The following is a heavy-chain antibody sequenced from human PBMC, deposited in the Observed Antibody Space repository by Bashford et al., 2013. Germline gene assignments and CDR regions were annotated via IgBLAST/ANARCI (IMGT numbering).Heavy chain of an antibody. Sequence: GSLRLSCAASGFTFSNYAMTWVRQAPGKGLEWVSGISSSSDNINYADSVEGRFTISRDNSKNTLYLQMNSLRAEDTAVYYCAREGYCSSTSCYYYYYYGMDVWGQGTTVTVSS. CDR1: GFTFSNYA. J-gene: IGHJ6*02. CDR3: AREGYCSSTSCYYYYYYGMDV. V-gene: IGHV3-23*01. CDR2: ISSSSDNI. D-gene: IGHD2-2*01.